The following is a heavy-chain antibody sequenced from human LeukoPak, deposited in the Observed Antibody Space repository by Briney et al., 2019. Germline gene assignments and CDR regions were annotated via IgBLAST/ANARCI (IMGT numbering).Heavy chain of an antibody. D-gene: IGHD3-22*01. CDR2: IKQDGSEK. Sequence: GGSLRLSCAASGFTLSSYWMSWVRQAPGKGLEWVANIKQDGSEKYYVDSVKGRFTISRDNATNSLYLQMNRLRAEDTAVYYGARPHYYDSVYYYMDVWGKGTTVTVS. CDR3: ARPHYYDSVYYYMDV. V-gene: IGHV3-7*01. J-gene: IGHJ6*03. CDR1: GFTLSSYW.